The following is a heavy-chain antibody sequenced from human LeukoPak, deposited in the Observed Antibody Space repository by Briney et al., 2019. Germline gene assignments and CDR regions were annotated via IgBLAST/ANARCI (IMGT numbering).Heavy chain of an antibody. D-gene: IGHD1-26*01. CDR1: GFTFSDYG. V-gene: IGHV3-30*18. Sequence: KPGGSLRLSCAASGFTFSDYGMPWVRQAPGKGLEWVAVIANDGRDKKYADSVRGRFTISRDNSKNTVYLQMNSLRAEDTAVYYCAKEVIVGVSFDYWGQGTLVTVSS. CDR2: IANDGRDK. CDR3: AKEVIVGVSFDY. J-gene: IGHJ4*02.